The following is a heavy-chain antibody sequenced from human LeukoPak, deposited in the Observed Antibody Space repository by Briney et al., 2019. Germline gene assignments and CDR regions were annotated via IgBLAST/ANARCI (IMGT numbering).Heavy chain of an antibody. Sequence: ASVKVSCKASVYNFTSYYMHWVRKAPGQGLEWMAVMSPSGGRTTYAQKFQGRVTMARDTSATTVYMELSSLRSEDTAVYYCTRSRSSVAGLEYWGQGTLVTVSS. D-gene: IGHD6-19*01. CDR1: VYNFTSYY. CDR2: MSPSGGRT. CDR3: TRSRSSVAGLEY. V-gene: IGHV1-46*01. J-gene: IGHJ4*02.